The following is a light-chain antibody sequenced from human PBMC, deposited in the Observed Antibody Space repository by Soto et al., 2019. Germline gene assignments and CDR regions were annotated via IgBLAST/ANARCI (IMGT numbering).Light chain of an antibody. V-gene: IGKV3-15*01. CDR3: QQYYNWPPLT. J-gene: IGKJ4*01. CDR1: QSVSTN. CDR2: DAS. Sequence: EVVMTQSPVTLSVSPGERATLSCRASQSVSTNLAWYQQKTGQAPRLLIHDASTRATGVPARFSGSGSGTEFTLTISSLQSEDFAVYYCQQYYNWPPLTFGGGSKVEIK.